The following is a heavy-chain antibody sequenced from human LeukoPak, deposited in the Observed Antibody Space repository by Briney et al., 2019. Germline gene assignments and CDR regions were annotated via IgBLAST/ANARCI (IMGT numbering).Heavy chain of an antibody. J-gene: IGHJ4*02. CDR3: ETSVAKED. V-gene: IGHV1-69*05. D-gene: IGHD4-23*01. CDR2: IIPIFGTA. Sequence: SVKVSCKASGGTFSSYAISWVRQAPGQGLEWMGGIIPIFGTANYAQKFQGRVTITTDESTSTAYMELSSLRSEDTAVYYCETSVAKEDWGQGTLVTVSS. CDR1: GGTFSSYA.